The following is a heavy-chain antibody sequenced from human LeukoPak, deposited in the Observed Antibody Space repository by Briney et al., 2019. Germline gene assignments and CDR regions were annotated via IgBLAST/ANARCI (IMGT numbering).Heavy chain of an antibody. CDR3: AKEYSYDSGGDAFDV. J-gene: IGHJ3*01. CDR2: MSGSGGST. V-gene: IGHV3-23*01. CDR1: GFIFSSHA. D-gene: IGHD3-22*01. Sequence: PGGSLRLSCEASGFIFSSHAMSWVRQAPGKGLEWVSGMSGSGGSTYYADSVKGRFTISRDNSENTMYLQMTSLRAEDTAVYYCAKEYSYDSGGDAFDVWGQGTLVTVSS.